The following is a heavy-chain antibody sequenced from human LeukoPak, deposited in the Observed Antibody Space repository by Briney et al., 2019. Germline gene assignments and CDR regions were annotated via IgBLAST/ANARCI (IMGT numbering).Heavy chain of an antibody. V-gene: IGHV1-69*13. Sequence: SVKVSCKASGGTFSSYAISWVRQAPGQGLEWMGGIIPIFGTANYAQKFQGRVTITADESTSTAYMELSSLRSEDTAAYYCARVQDSHYYGMDVWGQGTTVTVSS. J-gene: IGHJ6*02. D-gene: IGHD2-15*01. CDR1: GGTFSSYA. CDR3: ARVQDSHYYGMDV. CDR2: IIPIFGTA.